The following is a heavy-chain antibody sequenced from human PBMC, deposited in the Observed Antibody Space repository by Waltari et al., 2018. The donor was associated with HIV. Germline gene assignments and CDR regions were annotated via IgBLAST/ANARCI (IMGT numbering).Heavy chain of an antibody. J-gene: IGHJ3*02. CDR1: GFTFRSYW. D-gene: IGHD4-17*01. Sequence: EVQLVESGGGLVQPGGSLRLSCAASGFTFRSYWMHWVRQAPGKGLLWVSCISSDGSTTNYADSGKGRLTISRDNAKNTLYLQMNSLRADDTAVYYCARENTMTYYDALDIWGQGTMVTVSS. CDR3: ARENTMTYYDALDI. CDR2: ISSDGSTT. V-gene: IGHV3-74*01.